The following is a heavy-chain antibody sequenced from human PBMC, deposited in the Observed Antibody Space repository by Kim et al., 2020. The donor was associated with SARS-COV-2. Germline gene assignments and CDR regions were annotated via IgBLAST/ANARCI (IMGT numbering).Heavy chain of an antibody. CDR2: IYYSGST. V-gene: IGHV4-31*03. CDR3: ARDKEYSGYDRNYYYYGMDV. CDR1: GGSISSGGYY. Sequence: SETLSLTCTVSGGSISSGGYYWSWIRQHPGKGLEWIGYIYYSGSTYYNPSLKSRVTISVDTSKNQFSLKLSSVTAADTAVYYCARDKEYSGYDRNYYYYGMDVWGQGTTVTVSS. D-gene: IGHD5-12*01. J-gene: IGHJ6*02.